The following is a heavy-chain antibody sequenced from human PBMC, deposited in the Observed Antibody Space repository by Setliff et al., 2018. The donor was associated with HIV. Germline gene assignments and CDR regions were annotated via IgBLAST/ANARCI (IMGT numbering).Heavy chain of an antibody. J-gene: IGHJ4*02. CDR3: ARDPEEWELRKGSYFDY. CDR1: GYSFTTYW. D-gene: IGHD1-26*01. V-gene: IGHV5-51*01. CDR2: IYPGDSDT. Sequence: GESLKISCKTSGYSFTTYWIGWVRQMPGKGLEWMGVIYPGDSDTKYSPSFEGQVTISVDKSSNIVFLQWSSLKPSDTTVYYCARDPEEWELRKGSYFDYWGQGTLVTVSS.